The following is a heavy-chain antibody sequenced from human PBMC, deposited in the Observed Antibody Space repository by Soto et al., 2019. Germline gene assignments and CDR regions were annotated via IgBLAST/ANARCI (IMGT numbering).Heavy chain of an antibody. CDR2: ISSSSSYI. CDR1: GFTFSSYS. D-gene: IGHD3-3*01. Sequence: PGGSLRLSCAASGFTFSSYSMNWVRQAPGKGLEWVSSISSSSSYIYYADSVKGRFTISRDNAKNSLYLQMNSLRAEDTAVYYCARVGTYYDFWSGYPGDYWGQGTLVTVSS. V-gene: IGHV3-21*01. CDR3: ARVGTYYDFWSGYPGDY. J-gene: IGHJ4*02.